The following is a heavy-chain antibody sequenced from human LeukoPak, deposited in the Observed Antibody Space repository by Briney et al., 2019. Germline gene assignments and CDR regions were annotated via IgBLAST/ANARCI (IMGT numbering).Heavy chain of an antibody. CDR1: GFTFSSYG. D-gene: IGHD2-15*01. V-gene: IGHV3-23*01. Sequence: GGSLRLSFAASGFTFSSYGMSWVRQAPGKGLEWVSAVSSTGGTTYYADSVKGRFTISRDNSKNTLFLQINSLRAEDTAVYYCAKNGDRGAFCSGGTCYPYYYYYMDVWGKGTTVTISS. CDR3: AKNGDRGAFCSGGTCYPYYYYYMDV. J-gene: IGHJ6*03. CDR2: VSSTGGTT.